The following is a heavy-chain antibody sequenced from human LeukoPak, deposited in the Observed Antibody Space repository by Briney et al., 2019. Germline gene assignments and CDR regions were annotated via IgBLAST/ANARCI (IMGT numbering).Heavy chain of an antibody. V-gene: IGHV3-48*02. CDR3: ASSGSYRFDY. CDR1: GFTFSSYS. Sequence: GGSLRLSCAASGFTFSSYSMNWVRQAPGKGLKWVSHITASGTAMFYADSVKGRFTISRDNAKNSLYLQMSSLRDEDTAVYYCASSGSYRFDYWGQGTLVTVSS. CDR2: ITASGTAM. D-gene: IGHD1-26*01. J-gene: IGHJ4*02.